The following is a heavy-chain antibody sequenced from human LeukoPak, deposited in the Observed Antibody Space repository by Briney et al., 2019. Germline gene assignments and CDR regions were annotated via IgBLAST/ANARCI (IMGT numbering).Heavy chain of an antibody. V-gene: IGHV3-11*04. CDR1: GFTVSSNY. Sequence: PGGSLRLSCAASGFTVSSNYMSWVRQAPGKGLEWVSYISSSGSTIYYADSVKGRFTISRDNAKNSLYLQMNSLRAEDTAVYYCARVIEDAYYYYYMDVWGKGTTVTVSS. CDR2: ISSSGSTI. CDR3: ARVIEDAYYYYYMDV. J-gene: IGHJ6*03. D-gene: IGHD2-21*01.